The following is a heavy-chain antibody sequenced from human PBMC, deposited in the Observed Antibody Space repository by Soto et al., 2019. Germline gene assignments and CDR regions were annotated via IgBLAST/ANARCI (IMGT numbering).Heavy chain of an antibody. CDR2: IHYSGNT. Sequence: SETLSLTCTVSGDSISSSSYYWSWIRQHPGKGLEWIGYIHYSGNTRYNPSLKSRLTISVDTSKNQFSLMLSSLTAADTAVYLCXRARVDSRSTWYRDDYYGMDIWGQGTTVTVSS. CDR3: XRARVDSRSTWYRDDYYGMDI. CDR1: GDSISSSSYY. D-gene: IGHD6-13*01. V-gene: IGHV4-31*03. J-gene: IGHJ6*02.